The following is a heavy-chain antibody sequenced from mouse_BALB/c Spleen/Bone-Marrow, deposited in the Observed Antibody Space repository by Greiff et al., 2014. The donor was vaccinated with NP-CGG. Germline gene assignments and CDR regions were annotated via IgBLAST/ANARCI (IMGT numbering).Heavy chain of an antibody. CDR3: ARNPYGNYAMDY. CDR1: GFSLTTYG. D-gene: IGHD2-10*02. Sequence: VQLVESGPGLVAPSQSLSITCTVSGFSLTTYGVHWVRQPPGKGLEWLVVIWSDGDTTYNSALESGLSISKDNSKSQVFLKMNSLQTDDTAMYYCARNPYGNYAMDYWGQGTSVTVSS. CDR2: IWSDGDT. J-gene: IGHJ4*01. V-gene: IGHV2-6*02.